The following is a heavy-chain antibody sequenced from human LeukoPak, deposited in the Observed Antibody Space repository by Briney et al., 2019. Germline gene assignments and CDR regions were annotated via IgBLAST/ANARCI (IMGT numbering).Heavy chain of an antibody. V-gene: IGHV3-48*03. J-gene: IGHJ2*01. CDR3: ARDFATVTMVVRYWYFDL. CDR2: ISSSCNTI. Sequence: GGAVGLFYASSGLTFRGYEMMCVRQARGKGLVGGSDISSSCNTILYADSLKRRFTISGHIAKNSLYLKMNSLRAEDTAVYYCARDFATVTMVVRYWYFDLWGRGTLVTVSS. D-gene: IGHD4-23*01. CDR1: GLTFRGYE.